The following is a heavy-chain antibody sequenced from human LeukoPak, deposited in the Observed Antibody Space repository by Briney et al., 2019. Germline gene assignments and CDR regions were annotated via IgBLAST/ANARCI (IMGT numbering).Heavy chain of an antibody. D-gene: IGHD6-19*01. CDR2: LSYDGSSK. CDR3: ARGSSAWSDGFHI. J-gene: IGHJ3*02. Sequence: AGGSLRLSCAASGFTFNSYGMNWVRQAPGKGLEWVAVLSYDGSSKYYADSVRGRFTISRGSSKNTLYLQMSSLRSEDTAVYYCARGSSAWSDGFHIWGQGTMVTVS. CDR1: GFTFNSYG. V-gene: IGHV3-30*03.